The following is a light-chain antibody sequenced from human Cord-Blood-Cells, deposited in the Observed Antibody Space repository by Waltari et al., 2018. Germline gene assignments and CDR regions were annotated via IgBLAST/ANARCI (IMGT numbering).Light chain of an antibody. CDR1: QSISSY. J-gene: IGKJ4*01. CDR3: QQSYSTPLT. Sequence: DLQMTQSPSSLSASVGARVTITCRASQSISSYLNCYQQKPGKAPKLLIYAASSLQSGVPSRFSGNGSGTDFTLTISSLQPEDFATYYCQQSYSTPLTFGGGTKVESK. CDR2: AAS. V-gene: IGKV1-39*01.